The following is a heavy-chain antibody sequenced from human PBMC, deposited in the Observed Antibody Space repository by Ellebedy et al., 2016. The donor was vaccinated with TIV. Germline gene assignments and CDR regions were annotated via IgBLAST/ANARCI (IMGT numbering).Heavy chain of an antibody. Sequence: SLKISXAASGFTFDDYAMHWVRQAPGKGLEWVSGISWNSGSIGYADSVKGRFTISRDNAKNSLYLQMNSLRAEDTAVYYCARDIDYWGQGTLVTVSS. CDR2: ISWNSGSI. V-gene: IGHV3-9*01. CDR3: ARDIDY. CDR1: GFTFDDYA. J-gene: IGHJ4*02.